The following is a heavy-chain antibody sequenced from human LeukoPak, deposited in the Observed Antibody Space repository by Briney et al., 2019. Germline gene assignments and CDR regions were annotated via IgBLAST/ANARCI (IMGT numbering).Heavy chain of an antibody. D-gene: IGHD6-19*01. J-gene: IGHJ4*02. CDR2: TYYRSKWYN. CDR1: GDSVSSNSNS. CDR3: ARDNGWDRGFDS. Sequence: SQTLSLTCVISGDSVSSNSNSWNWIRQSPSRGLEWLGRTYYRSKWYNDYAVSAKSRITIDPDTSKNQFSLQLTSVTPEDTAIYYCARDNGWDRGFDSWGQGTLVTVSS. V-gene: IGHV6-1*01.